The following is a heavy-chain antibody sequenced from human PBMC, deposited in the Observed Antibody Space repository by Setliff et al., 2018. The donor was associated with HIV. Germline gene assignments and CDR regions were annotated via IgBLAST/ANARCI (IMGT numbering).Heavy chain of an antibody. J-gene: IGHJ4*02. CDR2: ISPDGSAT. D-gene: IGHD6-13*01. V-gene: IGHV3-7*01. CDR1: GFTFSSAW. Sequence: QPGGSLRLSCAASGFTFSSAWMGWVRQAPAKGLEWVANISPDGSATYYVDSVKGRFTVSRDNAKNSVFLQMNSLRAEDTGVYYCATQTGFYNSHWYDYWGQGTMVTVSS. CDR3: ATQTGFYNSHWYDY.